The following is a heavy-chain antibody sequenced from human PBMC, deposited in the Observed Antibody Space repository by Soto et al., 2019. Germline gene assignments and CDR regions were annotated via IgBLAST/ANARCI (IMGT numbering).Heavy chain of an antibody. CDR1: GFTFGDYA. Sequence: PGGSLRLSCTASGFTFGDYAMSWFRQAPGKGLEWVGFIRSKAYGGTTEYAAPVKGRFTISRDDSKSIAYLQMNSLKTEDTAVYYCSRYCSSTSCSSRWGQGTLVTVSS. CDR2: IRSKAYGGTT. V-gene: IGHV3-49*03. CDR3: SRYCSSTSCSSR. D-gene: IGHD2-2*01. J-gene: IGHJ4*02.